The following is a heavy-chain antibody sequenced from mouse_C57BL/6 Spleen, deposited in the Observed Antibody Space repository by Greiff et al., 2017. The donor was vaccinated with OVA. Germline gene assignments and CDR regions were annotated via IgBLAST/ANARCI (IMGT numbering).Heavy chain of an antibody. Sequence: EVQLQQSGAELVRPGASVKLSCTASGFNIKDDYMHWVKQRPEQGLEWIGWIDPENGDTEYASKFQGKATITADTSSNTAYLQLSSLTSEDTAVYYCTSSVTTVVAQWYFDVWGTGTTVTVSS. J-gene: IGHJ1*03. D-gene: IGHD1-1*01. V-gene: IGHV14-4*01. CDR3: TSSVTTVVAQWYFDV. CDR1: GFNIKDDY. CDR2: IDPENGDT.